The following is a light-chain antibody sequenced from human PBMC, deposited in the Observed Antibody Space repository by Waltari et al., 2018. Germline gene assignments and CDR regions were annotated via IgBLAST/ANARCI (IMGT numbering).Light chain of an antibody. CDR3: QQSYSTPR. V-gene: IGKV1-39*01. CDR1: QSISSY. Sequence: DIQMTQPPSPLSASVGDRVTITCRASQSISSYLNWYQQKPGKAPKLRIYAASSLQSGVPSRFSGSGSATDFTLTISSLQPEDFATYYCQQSYSTPRFGQGTKLEIK. CDR2: AAS. J-gene: IGKJ2*03.